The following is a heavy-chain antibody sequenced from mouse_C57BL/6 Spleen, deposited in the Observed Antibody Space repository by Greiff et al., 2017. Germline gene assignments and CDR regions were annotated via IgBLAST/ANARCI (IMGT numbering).Heavy chain of an antibody. CDR3: TRQPLDY. D-gene: IGHD3-2*01. J-gene: IGHJ2*01. CDR2: IDPENGDT. V-gene: IGHV14-4*01. Sequence: VQLQQSGAELVRPGASVKLSCTASGFNFQDDYMHWVKQRPEQGLEWIGWIDPENGDTEYASKFQGKATITADTSSHTAYLQLSSLTSEDTAVYYSTRQPLDYWGQGTTLTVSS. CDR1: GFNFQDDY.